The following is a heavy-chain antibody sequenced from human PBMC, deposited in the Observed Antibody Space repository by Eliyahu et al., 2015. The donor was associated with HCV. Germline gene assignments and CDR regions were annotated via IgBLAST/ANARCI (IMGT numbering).Heavy chain of an antibody. CDR3: ARDRTGGNRLFDY. J-gene: IGHJ4*02. CDR2: IYYSGST. CDR1: GGSISSSSYY. V-gene: IGHV4-39*07. D-gene: IGHD4-23*01. Sequence: QLQLQESGPGLVKPSETLSLTCTVSGGSISSSSYYWGWIRLPPGKGLEWIGSIYYSGSTYYNPSFKSRITISVDTSKNQFSLKLSSVTAADTAVYYCARDRTGGNRLFDYWGQGTLVTVSS.